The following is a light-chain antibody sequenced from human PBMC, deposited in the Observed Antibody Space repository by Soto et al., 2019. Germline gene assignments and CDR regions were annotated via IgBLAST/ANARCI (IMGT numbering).Light chain of an antibody. CDR2: EVT. Sequence: QSALTQPPSASGSPGQSVTISCTGTSIEVGGYNFVSWYQQHPGKAPKLMIYEVTKRPSGVPDRFSGSKSGNTASLTVSGLQAEDEADYYCSSYAGSNNRYVFGTGTKVTVL. J-gene: IGLJ1*01. CDR3: SSYAGSNNRYV. CDR1: SIEVGGYNF. V-gene: IGLV2-8*01.